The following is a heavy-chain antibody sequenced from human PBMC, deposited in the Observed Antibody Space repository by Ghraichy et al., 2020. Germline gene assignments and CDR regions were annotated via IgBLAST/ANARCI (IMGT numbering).Heavy chain of an antibody. Sequence: GGSLRLSCAASGFTFSSYGMHWVRQAPGKGLEWVAFIRYDGSNKYYADSVKGRFTISRDNSKNTLYLQMNSLRAEDTAVYYCAKTEIKIVVAPDYWGQGTLVTVSS. J-gene: IGHJ4*02. D-gene: IGHD3-22*01. CDR3: AKTEIKIVVAPDY. CDR2: IRYDGSNK. CDR1: GFTFSSYG. V-gene: IGHV3-30*02.